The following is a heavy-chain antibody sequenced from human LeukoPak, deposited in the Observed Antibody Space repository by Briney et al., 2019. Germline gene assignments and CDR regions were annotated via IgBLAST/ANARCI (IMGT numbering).Heavy chain of an antibody. CDR1: SGSISSSGYY. Sequence: PSETLSLTCTVSSGSISSSGYYWGWIRQPPGKGLEWIGSIYYSGSTYYNPSLKSRVTISVDTSRNQFSLKLSSVTAADTAVYYCARKVTRPNWFDPWGQGILVTVSS. CDR3: ARKVTRPNWFDP. J-gene: IGHJ5*02. CDR2: IYYSGST. V-gene: IGHV4-39*07. D-gene: IGHD3-3*01.